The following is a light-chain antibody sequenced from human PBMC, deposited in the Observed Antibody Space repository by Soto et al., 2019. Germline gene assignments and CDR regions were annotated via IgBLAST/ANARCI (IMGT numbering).Light chain of an antibody. Sequence: QSVLTQPASVSGSPGQSITISCIGTSSDVGIYNFVSWYQQHPRKAPKLIIYDNNKRPSGIPDRFSGSKSGTSATLGITGLQTGDEADYYCGTWDSSLSAYVFGTGTKLTVL. CDR2: DNN. CDR1: SSDVGIYNF. V-gene: IGLV1-51*01. J-gene: IGLJ1*01. CDR3: GTWDSSLSAYV.